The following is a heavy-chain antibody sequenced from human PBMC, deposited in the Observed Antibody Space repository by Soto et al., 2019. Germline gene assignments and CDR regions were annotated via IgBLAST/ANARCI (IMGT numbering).Heavy chain of an antibody. Sequence: NPSETLSLTCAVSASSISSAYFWGWIRQPPGKGLEWIATIFHTGGTYYNPSLKSRVTISVDTSNNQFSLRLNSVTAADTALYFCARTWLAGGTPADAIDIWGQGTRVTVSS. CDR1: ASSISSAYF. CDR2: IFHTGGT. V-gene: IGHV4-38-2*01. CDR3: ARTWLAGGTPADAIDI. D-gene: IGHD2-15*01. J-gene: IGHJ3*02.